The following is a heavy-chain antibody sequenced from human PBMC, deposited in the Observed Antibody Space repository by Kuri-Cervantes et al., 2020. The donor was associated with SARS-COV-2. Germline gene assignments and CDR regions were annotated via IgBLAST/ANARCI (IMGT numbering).Heavy chain of an antibody. V-gene: IGHV4-34*01. CDR1: GGSITSFY. Sequence: SETLSLTCTVSGGSITSFYWSWIRQPPGKGLEWIGEINHSGSTNYNPSLKSRVTISIDTSKNQFSLKLSSVTAADTALYFCARDNAVVAAAGNYSYYAMDVWGLGTTVTVSS. D-gene: IGHD2-15*01. CDR2: INHSGST. CDR3: ARDNAVVAAAGNYSYYAMDV. J-gene: IGHJ6*02.